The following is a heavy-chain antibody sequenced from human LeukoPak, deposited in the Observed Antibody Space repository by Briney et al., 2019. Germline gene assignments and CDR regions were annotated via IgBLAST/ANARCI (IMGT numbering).Heavy chain of an antibody. V-gene: IGHV3-23*01. CDR2: ISDSGDKR. Sequence: PGGSLRLSCAASGFTFSSYAMSWVRQAPGKGLEWVSAISDSGDKRYYADSVKGRFTISRDNSKNTLYLQMNGLRAEDTAVYYCAKRDFYDSSGYAPLFQHWGQGTLVTVSS. J-gene: IGHJ1*01. CDR1: GFTFSSYA. CDR3: AKRDFYDSSGYAPLFQH. D-gene: IGHD3-22*01.